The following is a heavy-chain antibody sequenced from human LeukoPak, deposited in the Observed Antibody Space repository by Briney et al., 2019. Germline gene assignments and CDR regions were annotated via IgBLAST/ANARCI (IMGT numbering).Heavy chain of an antibody. D-gene: IGHD3-3*01. J-gene: IGHJ6*03. CDR1: GGTFSSYA. Sequence: SVKVSCKASGGTFSSYAISWVRQAPGQGLEWMGGIIPIFGTANYAQKFQGRVTITTDESTSTAYMELSSLRSEDTAVYYCARALSSYYDFWSGYENVLKVGYYYYYMDVWGKGTTVTVSS. CDR3: ARALSSYYDFWSGYENVLKVGYYYYYMDV. V-gene: IGHV1-69*05. CDR2: IIPIFGTA.